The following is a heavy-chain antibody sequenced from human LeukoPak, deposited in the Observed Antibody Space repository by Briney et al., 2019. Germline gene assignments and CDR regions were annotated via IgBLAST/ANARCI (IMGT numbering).Heavy chain of an antibody. J-gene: IGHJ6*02. D-gene: IGHD5-12*01. CDR2: ISFDGSHN. V-gene: IGHV3-30*03. Sequence: GGSLRLSCAASGFTFSSFGMHWVRQAPGKGLEWVAVISFDGSHNYYGESVRGRFTISRDNSKNTLYLQMNSLRAEDTAVYYCARGPGGYDYRNYYYGMDVWGQGTTVTVSS. CDR1: GFTFSSFG. CDR3: ARGPGGYDYRNYYYGMDV.